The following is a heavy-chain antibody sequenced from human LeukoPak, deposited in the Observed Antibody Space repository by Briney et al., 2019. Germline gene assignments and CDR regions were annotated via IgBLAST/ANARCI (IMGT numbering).Heavy chain of an antibody. CDR2: IKSKTNGETT. Sequence: PGGSLRLSCAVSGLTFSNAWMSWVRQAPGKGLEWLGRIKSKTNGETTDYAAPVKGRFIISRDDSKNTVYLQMNSLKTEDTALYYCNTDSLAQNYWGQGTLVTVSS. CDR3: NTDSLAQNY. CDR1: GLTFSNAW. V-gene: IGHV3-15*01. J-gene: IGHJ4*02. D-gene: IGHD1-1*01.